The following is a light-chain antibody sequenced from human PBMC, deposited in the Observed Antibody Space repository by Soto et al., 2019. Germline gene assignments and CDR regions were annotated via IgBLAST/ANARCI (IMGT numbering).Light chain of an antibody. J-gene: IGLJ3*02. Sequence: QSVLTQPPSASGTPGQRVTISCSGSSSNIGSNTVNWYQQLPGPAPKLLIYSNNQQPSGVPDRFSGSKSGTTASLAIGGLEAEDEADYYCAAWDDSLNANWVFGGGTKLTVL. CDR2: SNN. CDR3: AAWDDSLNANWV. V-gene: IGLV1-44*01. CDR1: SSNIGSNT.